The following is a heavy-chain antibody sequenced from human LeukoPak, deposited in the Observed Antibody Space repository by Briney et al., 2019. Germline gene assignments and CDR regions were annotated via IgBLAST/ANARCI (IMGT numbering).Heavy chain of an antibody. CDR1: GFTFSSYS. V-gene: IGHV3-48*01. CDR3: ARDGGYSSTLGMDV. CDR2: ISSSSSTI. D-gene: IGHD6-13*01. Sequence: GGSLRLSCAASGFTFSSYSMNWVRQAPGKGLEWVSYISSSSSTIYYADSVKGRFTISRDNAKNSLYLQMNSLRAGDTAVYYCARDGGYSSTLGMDVWGQGTTVTVSS. J-gene: IGHJ6*02.